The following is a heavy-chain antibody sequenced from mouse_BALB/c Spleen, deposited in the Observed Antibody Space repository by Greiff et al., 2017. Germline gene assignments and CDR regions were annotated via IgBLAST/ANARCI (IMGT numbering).Heavy chain of an antibody. CDR2: IDPENGNT. D-gene: IGHD1-2*01. Sequence: VQLKQSGAELVRPGALVKLSCKASGFNIKDYYMHWVKQRPEQGLEWIGWIDPENGNTIYDPKFQGKASITADTSSNTAYLQLSSLTSEDTAVYYCARKITTAYYAMDYWGQGTSVTVSS. V-gene: IGHV14-1*02. CDR3: ARKITTAYYAMDY. J-gene: IGHJ4*01. CDR1: GFNIKDYY.